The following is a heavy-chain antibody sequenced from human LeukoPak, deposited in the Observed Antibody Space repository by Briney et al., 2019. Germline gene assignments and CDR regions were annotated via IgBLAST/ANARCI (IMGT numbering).Heavy chain of an antibody. CDR3: ARESSAVAHTMMRDWLDP. D-gene: IGHD6-19*01. CDR1: GYSINFGHL. J-gene: IGHJ5*02. CDR2: INHSGRT. Sequence: PSETLSLTCDVSGYSINFGHLWGWLRQPPGKGVEWIASINHSGRTYYTPSLKSRDTISVDTLKNQFSLKVTSVTAEDTAMYFCARESSAVAHTMMRDWLDPWGEGTLVTVSS. V-gene: IGHV4-38-2*02.